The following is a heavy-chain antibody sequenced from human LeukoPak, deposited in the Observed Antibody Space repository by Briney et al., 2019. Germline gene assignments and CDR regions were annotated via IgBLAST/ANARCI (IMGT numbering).Heavy chain of an antibody. V-gene: IGHV1-2*02. Sequence: ASVTVSCKASGYTFTDYYIHWVRQAPGQGLEWMGWVNPNSGGTNYAQQFQGRVTVTRDTSISTVYMELSRLRSDDTAVYYCAREVGDPPLGFCVYWGQGTLATVSS. CDR2: VNPNSGGT. D-gene: IGHD3-16*01. J-gene: IGHJ4*02. CDR1: GYTFTDYY. CDR3: AREVGDPPLGFCVY.